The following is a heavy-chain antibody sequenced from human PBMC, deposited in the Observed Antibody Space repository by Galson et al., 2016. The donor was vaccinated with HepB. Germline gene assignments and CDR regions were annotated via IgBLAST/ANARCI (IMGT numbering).Heavy chain of an antibody. CDR2: IYWHDDK. J-gene: IGHJ5*02. V-gene: IGHV2-5*01. CDR3: AYMSSRRNTGWSDP. D-gene: IGHD2-2*01. CDR1: GFSLSESGVA. Sequence: PALVKPTQTLALTCAFSGFSLSESGVAVGWFRQSPGKALEWLALIYWHDDKRYSPSVNNRLTITKDTSKGHVVFTMTNMDPADTGTYYCAYMSSRRNTGWSDPWGQGILVTVSS.